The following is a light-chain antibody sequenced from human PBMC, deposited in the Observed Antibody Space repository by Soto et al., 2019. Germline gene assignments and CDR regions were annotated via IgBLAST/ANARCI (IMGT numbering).Light chain of an antibody. J-gene: IGKJ5*01. CDR2: DAS. V-gene: IGKV3-11*01. CDR1: QSVSSS. CDR3: QPRSDWPPIT. Sequence: EIVLTQSPGTLSLSPGEIAARSSSASQSVSSSLAWYQQNPGQAPRLLIYDASNRATGIPARFSGSGSGTDFTLTISSLEPEDFAVYYCQPRSDWPPITFGQGTRLEI.